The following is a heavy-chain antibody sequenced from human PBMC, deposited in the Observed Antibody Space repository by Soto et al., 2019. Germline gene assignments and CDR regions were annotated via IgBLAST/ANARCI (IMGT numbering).Heavy chain of an antibody. V-gene: IGHV6-1*01. Sequence: PSQTLSLPCAISGDSVSSNSAAWNWIRQSPSRGLEWLGRTYYRSKWYNDYAVSVKSRITINPDTSKNQFSLQLNSVTPEDTAVYYCARVGGYSGYDNNWFDPWGQGTLVTVSS. D-gene: IGHD5-12*01. J-gene: IGHJ5*02. CDR3: ARVGGYSGYDNNWFDP. CDR1: GDSVSSNSAA. CDR2: TYYRSKWYN.